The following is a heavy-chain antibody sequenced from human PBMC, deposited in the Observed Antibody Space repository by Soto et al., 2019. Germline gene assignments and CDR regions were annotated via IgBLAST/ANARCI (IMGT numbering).Heavy chain of an antibody. V-gene: IGHV3-30*03. Sequence: QVQLVESGGGVVQPGRSLRLSCAASGFTFSSYGMHWVRQAPGKGLEWVAVISYDGSNKYYADSVKGRFTISRDNSKNTLYLQMNSLRAEDTAVYYCATYGSGRLYYYYYYIDVWGKGTTVTVSS. J-gene: IGHJ6*03. CDR1: GFTFSSYG. CDR3: ATYGSGRLYYYYYYIDV. CDR2: ISYDGSNK. D-gene: IGHD3-10*01.